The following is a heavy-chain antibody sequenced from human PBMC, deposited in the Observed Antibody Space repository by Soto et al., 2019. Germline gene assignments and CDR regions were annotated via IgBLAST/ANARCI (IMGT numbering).Heavy chain of an antibody. CDR1: GVSVSSGIYY. V-gene: IGHV4-61*01. CDR3: ARVGNWNDGSYYYYVMDV. D-gene: IGHD1-1*01. J-gene: IGHJ6*02. CDR2: IYYSGST. Sequence: SETLSLTCTVSGVSVSSGIYYWSWIRQPPGKGLEWIGYIYYSGSTNYNPSLKSRVTISVDTSKNQFSLKLSSVTAADTAVYYCARVGNWNDGSYYYYVMDVWGQGTTVTVSS.